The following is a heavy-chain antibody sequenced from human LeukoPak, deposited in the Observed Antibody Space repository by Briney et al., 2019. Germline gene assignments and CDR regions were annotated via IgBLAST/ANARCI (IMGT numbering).Heavy chain of an antibody. J-gene: IGHJ2*01. CDR3: ARGLPGDDEDWYFDL. D-gene: IGHD4-17*01. CDR2: MNPNSGNT. CDR1: GYTFTSYD. V-gene: IGHV1-8*03. Sequence: ASVKVSCKASGYTFTSYDINWVRQATGQGLEWMGWMNPNSGNTGYAQKFQGRVTITRTTSISTAYMELSSLRSEDTAVYYCARGLPGDDEDWYFDLWGRGTLVTVSS.